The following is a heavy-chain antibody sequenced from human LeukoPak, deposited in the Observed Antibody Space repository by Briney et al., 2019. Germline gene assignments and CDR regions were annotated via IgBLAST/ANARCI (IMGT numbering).Heavy chain of an antibody. CDR2: INPSGGST. CDR3: ARDFGNEGYFDY. V-gene: IGHV1-46*01. Sequence: ASVKVSCKASGYTFTSYYMHWVRQAPGQGLEWMGIINPSGGSTSYAQKFQGRVTMTRDTSASTAYMELRSLRSDDTAVYYCARDFGNEGYFDYWGQGTLVTVSS. CDR1: GYTFTSYY. D-gene: IGHD3-3*01. J-gene: IGHJ4*02.